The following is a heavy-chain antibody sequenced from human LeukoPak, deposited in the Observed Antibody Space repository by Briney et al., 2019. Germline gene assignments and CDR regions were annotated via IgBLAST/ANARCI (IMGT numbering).Heavy chain of an antibody. CDR2: INPNSGDT. Sequence: RASVKVSCKASGYIFSGYYMHWVRQAPGQGLEWMGWINPNSGDTNYAQKFQGRVTMTRDTSISTAYMELSRLRSDDTAVYYCARDQVGAARFDSWGQGTLVTASS. J-gene: IGHJ4*02. D-gene: IGHD2-15*01. V-gene: IGHV1-2*02. CDR1: GYIFSGYY. CDR3: ARDQVGAARFDS.